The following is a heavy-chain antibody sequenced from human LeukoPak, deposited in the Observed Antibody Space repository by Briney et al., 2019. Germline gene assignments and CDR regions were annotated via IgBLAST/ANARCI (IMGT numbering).Heavy chain of an antibody. CDR2: IYYSGST. V-gene: IGHV4-39*07. CDR3: ARRKRWLQPDY. D-gene: IGHD5-24*01. Sequence: PSETLSLTCTVSGGSISSSSFYWGWIRQPPGKGLEWIGCIYYSGSTYYNPSLKSRVTISVDTSKNQFSLKLSSVTAADTAVYYCARRKRWLQPDYWGQGTLVTVSS. CDR1: GGSISSSSFY. J-gene: IGHJ4*02.